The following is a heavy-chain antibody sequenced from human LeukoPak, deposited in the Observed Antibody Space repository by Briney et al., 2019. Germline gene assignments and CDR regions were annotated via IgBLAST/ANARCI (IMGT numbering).Heavy chain of an antibody. CDR3: ARVSVWLYSGYRNGMDV. V-gene: IGHV4-39*01. J-gene: IGHJ6*02. CDR1: GGSISSSSYY. CDR2: MYYTGST. D-gene: IGHD5-12*01. Sequence: PSETLSLTCTVSGGSISSSSYYWGWIRQPPGKGLEWIGSMYYTGSTYYNPSLKSRVTISVDTSKNQFSLKLSSVTAADTAVYYCARVSVWLYSGYRNGMDVWGQGTTVTVSS.